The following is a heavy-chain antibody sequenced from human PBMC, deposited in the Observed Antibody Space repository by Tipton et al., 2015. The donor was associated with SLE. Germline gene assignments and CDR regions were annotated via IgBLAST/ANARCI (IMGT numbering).Heavy chain of an antibody. J-gene: IGHJ6*02. CDR2: IGYDGSNK. CDR1: GFTFNIYG. D-gene: IGHD5-12*01. V-gene: IGHV3-33*08. Sequence: SLRLSCAASGFTFNIYGMHWVRQAPGKGLEWVAVIGYDGSNKYYADSVKGRFTISRDNSKNTLYLQMNSLRAEDTAVYYCARDVDIVATWGYGMDVWSQGTTVTVSS. CDR3: ARDVDIVATWGYGMDV.